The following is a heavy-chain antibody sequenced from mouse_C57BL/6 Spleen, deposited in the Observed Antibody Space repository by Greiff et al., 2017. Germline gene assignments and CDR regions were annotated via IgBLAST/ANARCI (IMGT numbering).Heavy chain of an antibody. CDR3: ARDYSNYNAMDY. CDR2: IYPGSGST. J-gene: IGHJ4*01. V-gene: IGHV1-55*01. D-gene: IGHD2-5*01. Sequence: VKLMESGAELVKPGASVKMSCKASGYTFTSYWITWVKQRPGQGLEWIGDIYPGSGSTNYNEKFKSKATLTVDTSSSTAYMQLSSLTSEDSAVYYCARDYSNYNAMDYWGQGTSVTVSS. CDR1: GYTFTSYW.